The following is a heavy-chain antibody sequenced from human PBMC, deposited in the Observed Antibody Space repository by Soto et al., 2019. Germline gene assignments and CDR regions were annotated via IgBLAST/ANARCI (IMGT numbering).Heavy chain of an antibody. V-gene: IGHV3-23*01. D-gene: IGHD6-13*01. CDR2: ISESGGST. CDR3: AKGSAGGRPYYFDH. J-gene: IGHJ4*02. Sequence: GGSLRLSCAASGFTSSSYAMSWVRQAPGKGLEWVSAISESGGSTYYADSVEGRFTISRDNSMNTLSLQMNSLRAEDTALYCCAKGSAGGRPYYFDHWGQGTLVTVSS. CDR1: GFTSSSYA.